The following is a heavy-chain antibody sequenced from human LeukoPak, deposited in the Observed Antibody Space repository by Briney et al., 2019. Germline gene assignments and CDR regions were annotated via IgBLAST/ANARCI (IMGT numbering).Heavy chain of an antibody. Sequence: SETLSLTCAVYGGSFSGYYWSWIRQPPGKGLEWIGEINHSGSTNYNPYLKSRVTISVDTSKTQFSLKLSSVTAADTAVYYCARLSVRGVIISTTDAFDIWGQGTMVTVSS. CDR2: INHSGST. V-gene: IGHV4-34*01. CDR1: GGSFSGYY. D-gene: IGHD3-10*01. CDR3: ARLSVRGVIISTTDAFDI. J-gene: IGHJ3*02.